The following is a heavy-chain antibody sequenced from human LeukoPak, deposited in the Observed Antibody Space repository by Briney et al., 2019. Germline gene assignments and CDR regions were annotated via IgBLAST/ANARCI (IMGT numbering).Heavy chain of an antibody. J-gene: IGHJ5*02. V-gene: IGHV1-8*01. D-gene: IGHD4-11*01. Sequence: GASVKVSCKASGYTFTSYDINWVRQATGQGLEWMGWMNPNSGNTGCAQKFQGRVTMTRNTSISTAYMELSSLRSEDTAVYYCARTTGYSNYWFDPWGQGTLVTVSS. CDR3: ARTTGYSNYWFDP. CDR1: GYTFTSYD. CDR2: MNPNSGNT.